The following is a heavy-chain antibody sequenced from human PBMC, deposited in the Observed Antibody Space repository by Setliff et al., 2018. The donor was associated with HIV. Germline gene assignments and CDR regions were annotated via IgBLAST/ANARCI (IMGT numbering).Heavy chain of an antibody. V-gene: IGHV4-34*01. CDR1: GGSFTDIGGSFTDYY. D-gene: IGHD3-22*01. CDR2: INHSGST. J-gene: IGHJ5*02. Sequence: PSETLSLTCAVFGGSFTDIGGSFTDYYWIWIRQPPGKGLEWIGEINHSGSTYYNPSLKSRVTISVDTSTNQFSLKLSSGTAADTAVYYCARGVYYYYDSDAYWYWFDPWGQGTLVTVSS. CDR3: ARGVYYYYDSDAYWYWFDP.